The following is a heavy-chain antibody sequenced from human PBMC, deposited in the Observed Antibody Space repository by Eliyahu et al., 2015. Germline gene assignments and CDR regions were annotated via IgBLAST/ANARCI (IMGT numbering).Heavy chain of an antibody. CDR3: ARQRGEQLVLDYYYYMDV. D-gene: IGHD6-6*01. CDR2: IYYSGST. CDR1: GGSISSSSYY. Sequence: QLQLQESGPGLVKPSETLSLTCTVSGGSISSSSYYWGWIRQPPGKGLEWIGSIYYSGSTYYHPSLKSRVTISVDTSKNQFSLKLSSVTAADTAVYYCARQRGEQLVLDYYYYMDVWGKGTTVTVSS. J-gene: IGHJ6*03. V-gene: IGHV4-39*01.